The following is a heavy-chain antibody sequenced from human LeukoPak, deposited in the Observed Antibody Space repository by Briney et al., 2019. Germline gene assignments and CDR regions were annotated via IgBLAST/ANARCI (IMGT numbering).Heavy chain of an antibody. CDR2: MSGSGSDT. Sequence: PGGSLRLSCAASGFTFSIYSMTWVRQVPGKGLEWVSAMSGSGSDTYYADSVKGRFTISRDNSKSTLYLQMNSLRVEDTAVYYCAKDLGGEGGSGFPGYWGQGTLVTVSP. V-gene: IGHV3-23*01. CDR1: GFTFSIYS. J-gene: IGHJ4*02. CDR3: AKDLGGEGGSGFPGY. D-gene: IGHD3-10*01.